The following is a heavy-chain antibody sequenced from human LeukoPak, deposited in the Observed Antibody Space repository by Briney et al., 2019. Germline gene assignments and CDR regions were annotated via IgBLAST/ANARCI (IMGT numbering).Heavy chain of an antibody. Sequence: GASVKVSCKASRYTFTSYDINWVRQATGQGLEWMGWMNPNSGNTGYAQKFQGRVTMTRNTSISTAYMELSSLRSEDTAVYYCARGAGSHYYDSSGYYYPHWFDPWGQGTLVTVSS. CDR1: RYTFTSYD. CDR2: MNPNSGNT. CDR3: ARGAGSHYYDSSGYYYPHWFDP. J-gene: IGHJ5*02. V-gene: IGHV1-8*01. D-gene: IGHD3-22*01.